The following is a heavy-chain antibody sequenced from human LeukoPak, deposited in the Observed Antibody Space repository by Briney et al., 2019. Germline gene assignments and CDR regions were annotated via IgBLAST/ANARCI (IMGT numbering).Heavy chain of an antibody. J-gene: IGHJ4*02. CDR3: AREKEYTRYFDY. Sequence: ASVKVSCKASGYTFTGYYMHWVRQAPGQGLEWMGRINPNSGGTNYAQKFQGRVTMTRDTSISTAYMELSRLRSDDTAVYYCAREKEYTRYFDYWGQGTLVTVSS. V-gene: IGHV1-2*06. CDR2: INPNSGGT. D-gene: IGHD5-18*01. CDR1: GYTFTGYY.